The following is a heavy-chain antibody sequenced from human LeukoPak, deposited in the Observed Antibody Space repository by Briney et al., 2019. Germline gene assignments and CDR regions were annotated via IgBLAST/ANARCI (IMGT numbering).Heavy chain of an antibody. V-gene: IGHV3-21*01. CDR2: ISSSSSYI. J-gene: IGHJ4*02. D-gene: IGHD3-10*01. Sequence: KPGGSLRLSCAASGFTFSSYAMNWVRQAPGKGLEWVSSISSSSSYIYYADSVKGRFTISRDNAKNSLYLQMNSLRAEDTAVYYCASPGWFGELSFDYWGQGTLVTVSS. CDR3: ASPGWFGELSFDY. CDR1: GFTFSSYA.